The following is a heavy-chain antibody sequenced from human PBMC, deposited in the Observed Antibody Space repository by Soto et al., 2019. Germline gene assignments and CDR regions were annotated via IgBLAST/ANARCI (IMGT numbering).Heavy chain of an antibody. CDR1: PCTHSSYA. Sequence: PGGTMRLSGAPSPCTHSSYALYYLSQASGQVLERVTGISYRGCNKSFADTVNCRFTISRDNSKSTLYLQMNSLRAEDTAVYYCARDSGASGSSYYYGMDVWGQGTTSTFAS. CDR2: ISYRGCNK. CDR3: ARDSGASGSSYYYGMDV. D-gene: IGHD2-15*01. J-gene: IGHJ6*02. V-gene: IGHV3-30*03.